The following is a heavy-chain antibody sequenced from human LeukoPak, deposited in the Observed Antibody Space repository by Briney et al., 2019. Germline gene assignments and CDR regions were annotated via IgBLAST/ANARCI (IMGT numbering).Heavy chain of an antibody. CDR1: GYTFSSYA. CDR2: ISSNGGST. V-gene: IGHV3-64*01. D-gene: IGHD2-15*01. J-gene: IGHJ4*02. CDR3: ARGVVKRYCSGGSCSDFGD. Sequence: GGSLRRSCAASGYTFSSYAMHWVRLAPGKGLEYVSAISSNGGSTYYANSVKGRFTISRDNSKNTLYLQLGSLRAEDMAVYYCARGVVKRYCSGGSCSDFGDRGQGTLVTVAS.